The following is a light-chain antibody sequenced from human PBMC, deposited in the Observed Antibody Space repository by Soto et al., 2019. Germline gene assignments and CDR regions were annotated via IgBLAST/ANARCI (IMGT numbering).Light chain of an antibody. CDR2: DVT. CDR1: GSDVGGYNF. CDR3: CSDTISGTLDV. V-gene: IGLV2-14*03. Sequence: QSALTQPASVSGSPGQSITISCTGTGSDVGGYNFVSWFQHHPGKAPKLLIYDVTNRPSGISSRFSGSKSGNTASLTISGLQAEDEAEYFCCSDTISGTLDVFGTGTKLTVL. J-gene: IGLJ1*01.